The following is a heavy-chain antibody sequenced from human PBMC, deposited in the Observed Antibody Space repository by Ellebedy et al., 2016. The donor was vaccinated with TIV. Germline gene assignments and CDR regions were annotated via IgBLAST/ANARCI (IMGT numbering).Heavy chain of an antibody. V-gene: IGHV4-59*06. CDR1: GGSISSYY. J-gene: IGHJ6*02. D-gene: IGHD5-24*01. Sequence: SETLSLXCTVSGGSISSYYWSWIRQHPGKGLEWIGYIYYSGSTYYNPSLKSRVTISVDTSKNQFSLKLSSVTAADTAVYYCAREGSYYGMDVWGQGTTVTVSS. CDR3: AREGSYYGMDV. CDR2: IYYSGST.